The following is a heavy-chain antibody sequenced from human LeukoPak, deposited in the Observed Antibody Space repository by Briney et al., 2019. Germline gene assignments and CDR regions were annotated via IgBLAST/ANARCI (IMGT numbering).Heavy chain of an antibody. CDR1: GFTFSSYS. D-gene: IGHD5-24*01. CDR2: ISSSGSTI. CDR3: ARQDGYRPRDY. V-gene: IGHV3-48*04. Sequence: PGGSLRLSCAASGFTFSSYSMNWVRQAPGKGLEWVSYISSSGSTIYYADSVKGRFTISRDNAKNSLYLQMNSLRAEDTAVYYCARQDGYRPRDYWGQGTLVTVSS. J-gene: IGHJ4*02.